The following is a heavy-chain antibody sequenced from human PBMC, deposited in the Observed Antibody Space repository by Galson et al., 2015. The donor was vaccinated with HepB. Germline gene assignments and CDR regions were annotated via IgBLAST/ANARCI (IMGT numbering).Heavy chain of an antibody. CDR1: GYTFTSYG. V-gene: IGHV1-18*04. CDR2: ISAYNGNT. Sequence: SVKVSCKASGYTFTSYGISWVRQAPGQGLEWMGWISAYNGNTNYAQKLQGRVTMTTDTSTSTAYMELRSLRSDDTAMYYCARGLRDRNSAMFYFDSWGQGAPVTVSS. J-gene: IGHJ4*02. CDR3: ARGLRDRNSAMFYFDS. D-gene: IGHD3-10*01.